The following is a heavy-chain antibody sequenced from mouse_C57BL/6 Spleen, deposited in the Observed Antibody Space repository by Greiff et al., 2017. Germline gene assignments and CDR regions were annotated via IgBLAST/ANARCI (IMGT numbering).Heavy chain of an antibody. CDR3: VRHPPDDPSYAMDY. CDR2: IRSKSNNYAT. CDR1: GFSFNTYA. J-gene: IGHJ4*01. Sequence: EVKLVESGGGLVQPKGSLKLSCAASGFSFNTYAMNWVRQAPGKGLEWVARIRSKSNNYATYYADSVKDRFTISRDDSKSMLYLQMNNLKTEDTAMYYWVRHPPDDPSYAMDYWGQGTSVTVSS. V-gene: IGHV10-1*01.